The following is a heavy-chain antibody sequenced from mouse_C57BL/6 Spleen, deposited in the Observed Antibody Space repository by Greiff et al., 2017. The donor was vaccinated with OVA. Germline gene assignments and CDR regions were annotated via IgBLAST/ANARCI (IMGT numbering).Heavy chain of an antibody. CDR2: IDPTDSDT. V-gene: IGHV1-69*01. CDR3: ATPYYDDFDV. Sequence: QVQLQQPGAELVMPGASVKMSCKASGYTFTSYWMNWVKQRPGQGLEWIGEIDPTDSDTNYNQKFKGKSTLTVDKSSSTAYMQLSILTSEDSAVYYCATPYYDDFDVWGTGTTVTVSS. D-gene: IGHD2-4*01. J-gene: IGHJ1*03. CDR1: GYTFTSYW.